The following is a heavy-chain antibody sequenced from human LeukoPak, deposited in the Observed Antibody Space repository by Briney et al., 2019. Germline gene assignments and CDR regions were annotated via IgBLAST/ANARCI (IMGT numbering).Heavy chain of an antibody. V-gene: IGHV3-30*01. CDR3: ATAAGDYEDY. Sequence: GRPLRLSCAASGFTFSSYAMHWVRQAPGKGLEWVAVISYDGSNKYYADSVKGRFTISRDNSKNTLYLQMNSLRAEDTAVYYCATAAGDYEDYWGQGTLVTVSS. CDR1: GFTFSSYA. D-gene: IGHD4-17*01. CDR2: ISYDGSNK. J-gene: IGHJ4*02.